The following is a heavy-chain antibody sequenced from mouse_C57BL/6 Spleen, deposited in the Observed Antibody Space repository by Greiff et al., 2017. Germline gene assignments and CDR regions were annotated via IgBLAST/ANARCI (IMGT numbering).Heavy chain of an antibody. CDR2: IDPETGGT. V-gene: IGHV1-15*01. Sequence: QVQLKESGAELVRPGASVTLSCKASGYTFTDYEMHWVKQTPVHGLEWIGAIDPETGGTAYNQKFKGKAILTADKSSSTAYMELRSLTSEDSAVYYCTRESLYWGQGTTLTVSS. D-gene: IGHD6-1*01. CDR3: TRESLY. J-gene: IGHJ2*01. CDR1: GYTFTDYE.